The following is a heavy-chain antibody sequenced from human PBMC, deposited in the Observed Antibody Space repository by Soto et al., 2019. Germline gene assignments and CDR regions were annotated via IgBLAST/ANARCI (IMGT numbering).Heavy chain of an antibody. CDR2: TYYRSKWYN. CDR1: GDSVSSNSAA. V-gene: IGHV6-1*01. J-gene: IGHJ6*02. CDR3: ARECRCSLTNYYYYGMDV. Sequence: SQTLSLTCAISGDSVSSNSAAWNWIRQSPSRGLEWLGRTYYRSKWYNDYAVSVKSRITINTDTSKNQFSMQLNSVTPEDTAVYYCARECRCSLTNYYYYGMDVWGQGTTVTVSS. D-gene: IGHD3-10*01.